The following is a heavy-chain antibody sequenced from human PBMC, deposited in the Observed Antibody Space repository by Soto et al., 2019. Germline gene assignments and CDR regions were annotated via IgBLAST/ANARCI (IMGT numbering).Heavy chain of an antibody. CDR2: ISGNGDTT. D-gene: IGHD3-16*01. Sequence: VHLLDSGGDLVQPGGSLRVSCAASGFDFSTYAMTWVRQTPGKGLEWVSSISGNGDTTYYADSLKGRFSISRDNFNNTLYLQMTNLRAEDTAIYFCCHTSTNDGVDFWGQGTLVTVSS. J-gene: IGHJ1*01. CDR1: GFDFSTYA. V-gene: IGHV3-23*01. CDR3: CHTSTNDGVDF.